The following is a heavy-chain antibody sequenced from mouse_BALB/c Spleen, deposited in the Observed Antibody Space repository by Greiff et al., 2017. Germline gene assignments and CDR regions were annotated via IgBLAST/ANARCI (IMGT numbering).Heavy chain of an antibody. J-gene: IGHJ4*01. CDR3: ARSSSYDAMDY. CDR1: GFTFSSYA. D-gene: IGHD1-1*01. V-gene: IGHV5-6-5*01. CDR2: ISSGGST. Sequence: EVKVEESGGGLVKPGGSLKLSCAASGFTFSSYAMSWVRQTPEKRLEWVASISSGGSTYYPDSVKGRFTISRDNARNILYLQMSSLRSEDTAMYYCARSSSYDAMDYWGQGTSVTVSS.